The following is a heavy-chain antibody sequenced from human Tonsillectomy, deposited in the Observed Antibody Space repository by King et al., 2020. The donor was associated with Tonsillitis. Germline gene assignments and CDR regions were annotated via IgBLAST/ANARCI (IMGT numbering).Heavy chain of an antibody. CDR2: IKSKTDGGKT. V-gene: IGHV3-15*01. D-gene: IGHD3-16*01. CDR3: TTRDYATGAFDI. CDR1: GLTFSNAW. J-gene: IGHJ3*02. Sequence: VQLVESGGGLVKPGGSLTLSCVASGLTFSNAWMTWVRQAPGKGLEWVGRIKSKTDGGKTEYAAHVKGRFTISRDDSKNTLFLQMNSLKTEDTAVYYCTTRDYATGAFDIWGQGTMVTVSS.